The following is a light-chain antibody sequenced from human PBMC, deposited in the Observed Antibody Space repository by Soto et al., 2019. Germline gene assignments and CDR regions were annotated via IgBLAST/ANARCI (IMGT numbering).Light chain of an antibody. CDR2: TAS. Sequence: AIQMTQSPSSLSASVGDRVTITCRASQGIRNDLAWYQRKPGKAPKLLIYTASSLQNGVPPRFSGSGSDTVFTLTIDSLQPEDFATYYCQQSYSTPITFGQGTRLE. V-gene: IGKV1-6*01. CDR3: QQSYSTPIT. J-gene: IGKJ5*01. CDR1: QGIRND.